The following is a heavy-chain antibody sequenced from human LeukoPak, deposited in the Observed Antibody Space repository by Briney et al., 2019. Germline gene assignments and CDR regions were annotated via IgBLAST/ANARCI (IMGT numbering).Heavy chain of an antibody. CDR2: INSDGSST. Sequence: GGSQRLSCAASGFTFSSYWMHWVRQAPGKGLVWVSRINSDGSSTSYADSVKGRFTISRDNAKNTLYLQMNSLRAEDTAVYYCARVKSREDAFDIWGQGTMVTVSS. D-gene: IGHD5-24*01. CDR3: ARVKSREDAFDI. V-gene: IGHV3-74*01. CDR1: GFTFSSYW. J-gene: IGHJ3*02.